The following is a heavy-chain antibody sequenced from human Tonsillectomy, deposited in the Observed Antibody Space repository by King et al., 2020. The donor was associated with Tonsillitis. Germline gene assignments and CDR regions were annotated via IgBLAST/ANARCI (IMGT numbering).Heavy chain of an antibody. CDR1: GFSFGSYW. CDR2: INRDGSQI. Sequence: VQLVESGGGLVRPGGSLRLSCAASGFSFGSYWMTWVRQPPGKGLEWVANINRDGSQIYYVDSVEGRFTVSRDNAENSLFLQMNSLRPEDTAVYYCARDLTPYDSNVYYDAFDVWGQGTMVTVSS. D-gene: IGHD3-22*01. V-gene: IGHV3-7*03. CDR3: ARDLTPYDSNVYYDAFDV. J-gene: IGHJ3*01.